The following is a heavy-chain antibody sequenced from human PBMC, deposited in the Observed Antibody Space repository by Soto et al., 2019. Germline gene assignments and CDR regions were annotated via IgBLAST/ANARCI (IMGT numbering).Heavy chain of an antibody. CDR2: IYYSGST. CDR1: GGSISSYY. CDR3: ARGRRQWLALDAFYI. Sequence: SETLSLTCTVSGGSISSYYWSWIRQPPGKGLEWIGYIYYSGSTNYNPSLKSRVTISVDTSKNQFSLKLSSVTAADTAVYYCARGRRQWLALDAFYIWGQGTMVTVSS. V-gene: IGHV4-59*01. J-gene: IGHJ3*02. D-gene: IGHD6-19*01.